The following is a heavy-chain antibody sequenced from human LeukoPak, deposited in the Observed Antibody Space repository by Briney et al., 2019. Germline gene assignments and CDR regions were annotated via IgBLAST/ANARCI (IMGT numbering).Heavy chain of an antibody. CDR2: IYYSGST. Sequence: SETVSLTGSVSTVTISNMSYYWRWIRQPPGKGLKWIGSIYYSGSTYYNPSLKSRVTISVDTSKNQFSLKLSSVTAADTAVYYCAKTSGSYSHFDYWGQGTLVTVSS. V-gene: IGHV4-39*07. D-gene: IGHD1-26*01. CDR1: TVTISNMSYY. CDR3: AKTSGSYSHFDY. J-gene: IGHJ4*02.